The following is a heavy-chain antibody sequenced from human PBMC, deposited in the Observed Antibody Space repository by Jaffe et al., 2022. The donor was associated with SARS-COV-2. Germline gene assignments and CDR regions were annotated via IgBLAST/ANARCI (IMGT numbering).Heavy chain of an antibody. CDR1: GFTFSDYY. CDR3: ARVSEGYDFWSGYYSKVYYYYGMDV. J-gene: IGHJ6*02. CDR2: ISSSGSTI. V-gene: IGHV3-11*01. D-gene: IGHD3-3*01. Sequence: QVQLVESGGGLVKPGGSLRLSCAASGFTFSDYYMSWIRQAPGKGLEWVSYISSSGSTIYYADSVKGRFTISRDNAKNSLYLQMNSLRAEDTAVYYCARVSEGYDFWSGYYSKVYYYYGMDVWGQGTTVTVSS.